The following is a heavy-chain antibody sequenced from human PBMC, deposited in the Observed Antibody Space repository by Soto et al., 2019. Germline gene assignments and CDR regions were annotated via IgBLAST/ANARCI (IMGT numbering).Heavy chain of an antibody. V-gene: IGHV3-23*01. CDR2: ISGSGGST. D-gene: IGHD2-2*01. CDR1: GFTFSSYA. CDR3: AKGSTYYYYYYMDV. J-gene: IGHJ6*03. Sequence: GGSLRLSCAASGFTFSSYAMSWVRQAPGKGLEWVSAISGSGGSTYYADSVKGRFTISRDNPKNTLYLQMNSLRAEDTAVYYCAKGSTYYYYYYMDVWGKGTTVTVSS.